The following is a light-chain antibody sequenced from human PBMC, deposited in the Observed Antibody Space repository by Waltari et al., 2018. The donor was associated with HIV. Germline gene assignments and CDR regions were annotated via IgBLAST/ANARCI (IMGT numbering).Light chain of an antibody. Sequence: HSALTQPRSVSGSPGQAVTTPCNGTNSDIGGYNHVSWYQVHSDQVPPVINDDVTNRPSVVPARISGSKSGHTAAPTISGLQAEDEADYYCCSYGGGYTWLFGGGT. CDR2: DVT. CDR1: NSDIGGYNH. CDR3: CSYGGGYTWL. V-gene: IGLV2-11*01. J-gene: IGLJ3*02.